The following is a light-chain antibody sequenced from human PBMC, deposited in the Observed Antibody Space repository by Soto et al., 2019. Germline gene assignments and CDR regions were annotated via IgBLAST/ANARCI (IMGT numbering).Light chain of an antibody. Sequence: QSVLTQPPSVSAAPGQKVTISCSGSSSNIGNNYVSWYQQLPGTAPKLLIYDNNKRPSGIPDRFSGSKSGTSATLGITGLQTGDEADYYCGAWDNSLSVHWVFGGGTKVTVL. CDR2: DNN. V-gene: IGLV1-51*01. CDR1: SSNIGNNY. CDR3: GAWDNSLSVHWV. J-gene: IGLJ3*02.